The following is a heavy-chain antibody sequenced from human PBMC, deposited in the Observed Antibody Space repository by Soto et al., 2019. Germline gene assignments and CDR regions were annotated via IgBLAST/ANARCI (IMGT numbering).Heavy chain of an antibody. Sequence: ASVKVSFKASGCTFSSYAISWVRQAPGQGLEWMGGIIPIFGTANYAQKFQGRVTITADESTSTAYMELSSLRSEDTAVYYCARSNDFWSGPMDVWGQGTTVTVSS. D-gene: IGHD3-3*01. V-gene: IGHV1-69*13. J-gene: IGHJ6*02. CDR2: IIPIFGTA. CDR1: GCTFSSYA. CDR3: ARSNDFWSGPMDV.